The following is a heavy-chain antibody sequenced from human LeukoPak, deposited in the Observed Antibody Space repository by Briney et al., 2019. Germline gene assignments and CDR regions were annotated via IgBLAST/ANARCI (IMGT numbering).Heavy chain of an antibody. Sequence: PGGSLRLSCAASGFTFSSYWMHWVRQAPGKGLVCVSRINSDGSSTSYADSVKGRFTISRDNAKNTLYLQMNSLRAEDTAVYYCARGGHYYDSSAYYGGTNFDCWGQGTLVTVSS. J-gene: IGHJ4*02. CDR3: ARGGHYYDSSAYYGGTNFDC. D-gene: IGHD3-22*01. V-gene: IGHV3-74*01. CDR2: INSDGSST. CDR1: GFTFSSYW.